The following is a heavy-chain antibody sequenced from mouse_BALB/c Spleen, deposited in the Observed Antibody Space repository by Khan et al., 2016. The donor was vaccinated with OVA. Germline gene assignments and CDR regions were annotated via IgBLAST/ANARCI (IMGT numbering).Heavy chain of an antibody. Sequence: EVQLQQSGPELVKPGASVKISYKASGYSFTGYFMNWVMQSHGKSLEWIGRINPHVGETLFNPKFKGKATLTVDESSSTAHMELRSLASEDSAVYYCARVYRSDFDYWGQGTTLTVSS. CDR3: ARVYRSDFDY. CDR1: GYSFTGYF. CDR2: INPHVGET. J-gene: IGHJ2*01. V-gene: IGHV1-20*02. D-gene: IGHD1-1*01.